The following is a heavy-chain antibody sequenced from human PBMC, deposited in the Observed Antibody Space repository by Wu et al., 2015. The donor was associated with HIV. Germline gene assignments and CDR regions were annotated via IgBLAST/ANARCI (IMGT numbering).Heavy chain of an antibody. D-gene: IGHD6-25*01. J-gene: IGHJ4*03. CDR1: GGTLSNFA. V-gene: IGHV1-69*05. CDR2: ITPFFGAG. CDR3: ARRIATAGTPFDS. Sequence: QIHLVQSGAEVKKPGSSVKVSCKASGGTLSNFAISWVRQAPGQGLEWVGGITPFFGAGKYAQKFQGRVTITRDEATSTAYMELSSLRSEDTALYFCARRIATAGTPFDSVGPGTMVTVSS.